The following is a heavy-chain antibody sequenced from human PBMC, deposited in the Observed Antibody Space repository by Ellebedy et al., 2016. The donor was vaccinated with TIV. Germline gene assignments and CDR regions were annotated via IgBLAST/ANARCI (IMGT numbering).Heavy chain of an antibody. J-gene: IGHJ3*02. CDR1: GFTFSSYA. CDR2: IYYSGST. D-gene: IGHD3-22*01. V-gene: IGHV4-59*08. Sequence: ESLKISCAASGFTFSSYAMHWIRQPPGKGLEWIGYIYYSGSTNYNPSLKSRVTISVDTSKNQFSLKLSSVTAADTAVYYCARLSSYYYDSSGYYDAFDIWGQGTMVTVSS. CDR3: ARLSSYYYDSSGYYDAFDI.